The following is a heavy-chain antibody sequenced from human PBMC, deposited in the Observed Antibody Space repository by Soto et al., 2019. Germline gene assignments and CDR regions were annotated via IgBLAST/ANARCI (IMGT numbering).Heavy chain of an antibody. CDR1: GYTFINYH. CDR3: AKSPRGEMATD. J-gene: IGHJ4*02. Sequence: QVQLVQSGGAVKKPGASVTVSCKASGYTFINYHITWVRQAPGQGLEWMAWINTYNGMTDYAQRFQGRVTMTRDTSTSTAYMELRNLRSDDTAVYFCAKSPRGEMATDWGQGNLVTVSS. V-gene: IGHV1-18*01. CDR2: INTYNGMT. D-gene: IGHD5-12*01.